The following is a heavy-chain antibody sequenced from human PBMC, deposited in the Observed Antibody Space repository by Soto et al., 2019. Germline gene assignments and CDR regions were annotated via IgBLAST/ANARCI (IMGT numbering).Heavy chain of an antibody. Sequence: QVQLVESGGGVVQPGKSLRLSCTASGFSFSDSTIHWVRQAPGKGLEWVSTLRYDGRNKYYADSVKGRFSIFRDNSKNTLDRNILRDEDAAVYYCEREAAYSGSGFDYWGQGTLVTVSS. CDR1: GFSFSDST. J-gene: IGHJ4*02. CDR2: LRYDGRNK. CDR3: EREAAYSGSGFDY. D-gene: IGHD6-6*01. V-gene: IGHV3-30*04.